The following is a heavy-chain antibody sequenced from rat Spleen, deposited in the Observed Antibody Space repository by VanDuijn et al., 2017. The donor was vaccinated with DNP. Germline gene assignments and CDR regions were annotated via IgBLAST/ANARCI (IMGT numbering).Heavy chain of an antibody. CDR3: ARWGDY. J-gene: IGHJ2*01. V-gene: IGHV2S12*01. CDR1: GFSLTSYG. Sequence: QVQLKESGPGLVQPSQTLSLTCTVSGFSLTSYGVNWVRQPPGKGLEWIATISSGGSTFYNSALKSRLTISRDTSKNQVFLKSNSLQTEDTAMYFCARWGDYWGQGVMVTVSS. CDR2: ISSGGST.